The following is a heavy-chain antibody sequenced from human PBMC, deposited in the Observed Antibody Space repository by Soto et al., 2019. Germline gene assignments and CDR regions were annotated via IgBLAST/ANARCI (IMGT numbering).Heavy chain of an antibody. V-gene: IGHV1-69*13. D-gene: IGHD2-15*01. CDR2: IIPIFGTA. J-gene: IGHJ6*02. CDR1: GGTFSSYA. CDR3: ARDCSGGSCREYYYYGMDV. Sequence: SVKVSCKASGGTFSSYAISWVRQAPGQGLEWMGGIIPIFGTANYAQKFQGRVTITADESTSTAYMELSSLRSEDTAVYYCARDCSGGSCREYYYYGMDVWGQGTTVTVSS.